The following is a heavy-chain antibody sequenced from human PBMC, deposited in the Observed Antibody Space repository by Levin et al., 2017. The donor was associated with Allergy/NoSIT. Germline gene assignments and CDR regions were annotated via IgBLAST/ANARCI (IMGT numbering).Heavy chain of an antibody. Sequence: SCPTLVKPTETLTLTCSFSGFSLSTPGVGLAWIRQPPRKALEWLALIYWHGDERYSPSLQSRLTIIKDTSKDQVVLTMTDVDPVDTATYYCAHLMSTMTTGYFDFWGQGILVTVSS. CDR2: IYWHGDE. CDR1: GFSLSTPGVG. CDR3: AHLMSTMTTGYFDF. J-gene: IGHJ4*02. V-gene: IGHV2-5*01. D-gene: IGHD3-22*01.